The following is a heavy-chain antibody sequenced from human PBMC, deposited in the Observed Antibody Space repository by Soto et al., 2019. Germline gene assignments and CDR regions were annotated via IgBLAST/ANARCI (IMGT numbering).Heavy chain of an antibody. D-gene: IGHD3-3*01. V-gene: IGHV4-39*01. Sequence: QLQLQESGPGLVKPSETLSLTCTVSGGSISSSSYYWGWIRQPPGKGLEWIGSIYYSGSTYYNPSLKSRVTISVDTSKNQFSLKLSSVTAADTAVYYCARGKLYDFWSRFDPWGQGTLVTVSS. J-gene: IGHJ5*02. CDR1: GGSISSSSYY. CDR2: IYYSGST. CDR3: ARGKLYDFWSRFDP.